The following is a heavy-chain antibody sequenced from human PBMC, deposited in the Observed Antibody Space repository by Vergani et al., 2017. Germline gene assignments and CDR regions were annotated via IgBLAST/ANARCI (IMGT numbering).Heavy chain of an antibody. V-gene: IGHV1-69*01. CDR1: GGTFSSYA. Sequence: QVQLVQSGAEVKKPGSSVKVSCKASGGTFSSYAISWVRQAPGQGLEWMGGIIPIFGTANYAQKFQGRVTITADESTSTAYMELSSLRSEDTAVYYCARDLPAARDSYYYYYMDVWGKGTTVTVSS. J-gene: IGHJ6*03. CDR3: ARDLPAARDSYYYYYMDV. CDR2: IIPIFGTA. D-gene: IGHD2-2*01.